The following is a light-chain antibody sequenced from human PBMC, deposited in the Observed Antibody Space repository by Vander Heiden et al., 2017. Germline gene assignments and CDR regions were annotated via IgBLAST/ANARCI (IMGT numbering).Light chain of an antibody. V-gene: IGLV2-14*03. CDR2: DVT. CDR3: NSYTTSRTYV. CDR1: SSDIGFYNY. J-gene: IGLJ1*01. Sequence: QSALAQPASVSGSPGQSIIISCTGTSSDIGFYNYVSWYPHHPGKGPKLIIYDVTHRPSGVSNRFSGSKSGNTASLTISGLQAEDEADYYCNSYTTSRTYVFGSGTKVTVL.